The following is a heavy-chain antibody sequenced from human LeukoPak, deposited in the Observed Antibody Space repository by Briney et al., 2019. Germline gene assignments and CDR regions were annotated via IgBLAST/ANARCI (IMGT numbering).Heavy chain of an antibody. V-gene: IGHV1-46*01. Sequence: ASVKVSCKASGYTFTSYYMHWVRQAPGQGLEWMGIINPSGGSTSYAQKFQGRVTMTRDTSTSTVFMELSSLRSEDTAVYYCARGLEDARYCSSTSCQRGYYYYMDVWGKGTTVTVSS. CDR1: GYTFTSYY. D-gene: IGHD2-2*01. CDR3: ARGLEDARYCSSTSCQRGYYYYMDV. J-gene: IGHJ6*03. CDR2: INPSGGST.